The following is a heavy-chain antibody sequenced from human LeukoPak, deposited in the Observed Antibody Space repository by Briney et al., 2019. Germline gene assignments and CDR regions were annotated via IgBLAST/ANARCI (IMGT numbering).Heavy chain of an antibody. D-gene: IGHD2-2*01. CDR3: CSSVEDSWFDP. J-gene: IGHJ5*02. CDR2: ISYDGSNK. Sequence: GGSLRLSCAASGFTFSSYAMHWVRQAPGKGLEWVAVISYDGSNKYYADSVKGRFTISRDNSKNTLYLQMNSLRAEDTAVYYCCSSVEDSWFDPWGQGTLVTVSS. V-gene: IGHV3-30*04. CDR1: GFTFSSYA.